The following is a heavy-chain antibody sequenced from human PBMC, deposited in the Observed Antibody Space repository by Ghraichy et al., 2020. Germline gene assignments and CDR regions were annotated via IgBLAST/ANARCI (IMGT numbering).Heavy chain of an antibody. V-gene: IGHV3-30*18. Sequence: GESLNISCAASGFTFSRYGMHWVRQAPAKGLDWVAVPSYDGSNKIYADSVKGRLTISRDNSKNMLYLQMNSLRAEDTAVYYCAKERDSSGYYSFRGDYYGMDVWGQGTTVTVSS. CDR1: GFTFSRYG. CDR3: AKERDSSGYYSFRGDYYGMDV. D-gene: IGHD3-22*01. J-gene: IGHJ6*02. CDR2: PSYDGSNK.